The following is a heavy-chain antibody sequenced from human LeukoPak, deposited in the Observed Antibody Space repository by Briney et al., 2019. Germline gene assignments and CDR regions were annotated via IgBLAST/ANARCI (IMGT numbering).Heavy chain of an antibody. J-gene: IGHJ4*02. V-gene: IGHV3-7*03. Sequence: GGSLRLSCAASGFTFSSYWMNWARQAPGKGLEWVASINHNGNVNYYVDSVKGRFTISRDNAKNSLYLQMSNLRAEDTAVYYCARDLRSRAYWGQGTLVTVSS. D-gene: IGHD4-17*01. CDR2: INHNGNVN. CDR1: GFTFSSYW. CDR3: ARDLRSRAY.